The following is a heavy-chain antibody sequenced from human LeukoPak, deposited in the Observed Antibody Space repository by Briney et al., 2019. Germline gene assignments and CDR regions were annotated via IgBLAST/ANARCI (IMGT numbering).Heavy chain of an antibody. J-gene: IGHJ4*02. V-gene: IGHV3-7*01. CDR3: ARDLSGEFDY. CDR1: GFKFGNYP. D-gene: IGHD7-27*01. CDR2: INEDGSET. Sequence: PGGSLRLSCAASGFKFGNYPMNWIRRAPGQGLEWVANINEDGSETYYVDSVMGRFTISRDNVRNSLYLQMDSLRVEDTATYYCARDLSGEFDYWGQGTLVTVST.